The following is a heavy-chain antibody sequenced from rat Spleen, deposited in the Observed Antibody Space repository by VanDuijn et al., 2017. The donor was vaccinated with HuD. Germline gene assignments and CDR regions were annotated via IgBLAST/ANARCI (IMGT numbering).Heavy chain of an antibody. CDR3: TRQRGDGSYHGGLDY. J-gene: IGHJ2*01. V-gene: IGHV5-29*01. D-gene: IGHD1-12*01. CDR1: GFTFSDYA. CDR2: ISYDGSTT. Sequence: EVQLVESGGGLVQPGRSLKLSCAASGFTFSDYAMAWVRQAPLKGLEWVSTISYDGSTTYYRDSVKGRFTISRDDAKNTQYLQMDSLRSEDTAIYYCTRQRGDGSYHGGLDYWGQGVMVTVSS.